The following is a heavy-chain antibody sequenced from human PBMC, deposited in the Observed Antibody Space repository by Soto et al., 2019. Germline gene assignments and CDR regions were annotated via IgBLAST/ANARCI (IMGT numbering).Heavy chain of an antibody. V-gene: IGHV3-30*03. CDR1: GFDFSNSS. D-gene: IGHD2-8*02. Sequence: QVKLVESGGGVVQPGTSLRLSCTASGFDFSNSSIQWVRQTPGKGLEWVALISFDGDKYYVDSVKGRFTISRDNPTNTVYLQMNRLRPEDTGVYFCARDYARGWCQFWGQGTLVTVSS. J-gene: IGHJ4*02. CDR3: ARDYARGWCQF. CDR2: ISFDGDK.